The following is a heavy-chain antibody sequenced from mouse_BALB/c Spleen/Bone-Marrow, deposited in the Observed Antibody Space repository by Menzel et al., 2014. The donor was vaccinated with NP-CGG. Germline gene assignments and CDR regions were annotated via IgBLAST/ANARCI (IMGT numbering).Heavy chain of an antibody. D-gene: IGHD4-1*01. J-gene: IGHJ2*01. CDR2: ISSGSSTI. CDR1: GFTFSSFG. Sequence: DVMLVESGGGLVQPGGSRKLSCAASGFTFSSFGMHWVRQAPEKGLEWVAYISSGSSTIFYADTVKGRFTVSRDNPKNALFLRMASLRSEDTAMYYGTRGGNWGDCDYWGQGTALTGSS. V-gene: IGHV5-17*02. CDR3: TRGGNWGDCDY.